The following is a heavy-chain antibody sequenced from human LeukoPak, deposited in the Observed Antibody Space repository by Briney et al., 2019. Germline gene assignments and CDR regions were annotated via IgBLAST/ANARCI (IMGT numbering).Heavy chain of an antibody. CDR1: GFTFGSSA. V-gene: IGHV3-30*02. CDR2: IQFDGSYK. D-gene: IGHD2-2*01. CDR3: ATHCSGTACHRDY. Sequence: PGGSLRLSCAASGFTFGSSAMHWVRQTPGKGLECVAFIQFDGSYKHYSDSVKGRFTISRGNSKSTLYLQMNSLRPEDTAVYYCATHCSGTACHRDYWGQGTLVTVSS. J-gene: IGHJ4*02.